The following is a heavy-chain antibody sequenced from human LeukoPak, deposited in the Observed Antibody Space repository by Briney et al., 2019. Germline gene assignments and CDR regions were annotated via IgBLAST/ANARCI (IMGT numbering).Heavy chain of an antibody. CDR3: ARRPRRAVSGLDY. Sequence: SETLSLTCTVSGGSISSYYWNWIRQPPGKGLEYIGYIFYSGRTNYNPSLKSRVTISVDTSKNWFSLRLTSVTAADTAVYYCARRPRRAVSGLDYWGQGTLVTVSS. CDR2: IFYSGRT. CDR1: GGSISSYY. J-gene: IGHJ4*02. V-gene: IGHV4-59*01. D-gene: IGHD5/OR15-5a*01.